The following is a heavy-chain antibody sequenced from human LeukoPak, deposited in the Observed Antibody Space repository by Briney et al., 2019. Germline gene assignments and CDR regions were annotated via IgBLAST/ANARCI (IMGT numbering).Heavy chain of an antibody. CDR3: ARGGRTMVRGVTAIDY. Sequence: PSETLSLTCTVSGGSVTSGAYYWSWIRQPPGKGLEWVGYIYYSGGTYYNPSLKSRVTISLDTSKNQFSLKLSSVTAADTAVYYCARGGRTMVRGVTAIDYWGQGTLVTVSS. CDR1: GGSVTSGAYY. CDR2: IYYSGGT. J-gene: IGHJ4*02. D-gene: IGHD3-10*01. V-gene: IGHV4-61*08.